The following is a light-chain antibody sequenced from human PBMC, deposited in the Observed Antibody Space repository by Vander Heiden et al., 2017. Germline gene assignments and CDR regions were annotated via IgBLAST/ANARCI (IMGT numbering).Light chain of an antibody. J-gene: IGKJ1*01. CDR3: QQYGSSPRT. Sequence: EIVLTQSPGTLSLSPGERATLSCRASQSVSSSYLAWYQQKPGQAPRLLIYGASSWATGIPDRFSGSGSGTDFTLTISRLEPEDFAVYYCQQYGSSPRTFGQGTKVE. CDR2: GAS. CDR1: QSVSSSY. V-gene: IGKV3-20*01.